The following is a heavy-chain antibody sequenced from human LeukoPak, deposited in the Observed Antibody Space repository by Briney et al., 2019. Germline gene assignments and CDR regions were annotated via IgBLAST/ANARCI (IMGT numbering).Heavy chain of an antibody. CDR1: GGSISSSSYY. CDR2: IYYSGST. J-gene: IGHJ4*02. Sequence: PSETLSLTCTVSGGSISSSSYYWGWIRQPPGKGLEWFGSIYYSGSTYYNPSLKSRVTISVDTSKNQFSLKLSSVTAADTAVYYCARVAAAGTAFDYWGQGTLVTVSS. V-gene: IGHV4-39*01. CDR3: ARVAAAGTAFDY. D-gene: IGHD6-13*01.